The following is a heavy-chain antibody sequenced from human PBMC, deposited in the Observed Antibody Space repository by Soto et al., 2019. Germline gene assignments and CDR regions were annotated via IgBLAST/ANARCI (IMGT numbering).Heavy chain of an antibody. J-gene: IGHJ4*02. CDR2: ISPNNGDT. Sequence: SVQVSCKASGYTFTDYYIHWVRQAPGQGLEWMGWISPNNGDTSFAQNFQGRVTMTRDTSISTAYMELSGLRSDDTAGYYCARPPDYGSGYILYYWGKGTPVTVSS. CDR1: GYTFTDYY. D-gene: IGHD3-22*01. CDR3: ARPPDYGSGYILYY. V-gene: IGHV1-2*02.